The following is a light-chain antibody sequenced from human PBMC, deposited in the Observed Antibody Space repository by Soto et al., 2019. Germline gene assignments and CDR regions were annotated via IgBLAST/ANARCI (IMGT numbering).Light chain of an antibody. V-gene: IGKV1-9*01. CDR2: AAS. J-gene: IGKJ4*01. CDR1: QDISTY. CDR3: PQINHYPPT. Sequence: IQLTQSPSSLSASVGDRVTITCRASQDISTYLAWYQQKPGKAPMLLISAASTLQSGVPSRFSGSGSRTHFTLTLIRLQPEDFATYCCPQINHYPPTFGGGTKLEI.